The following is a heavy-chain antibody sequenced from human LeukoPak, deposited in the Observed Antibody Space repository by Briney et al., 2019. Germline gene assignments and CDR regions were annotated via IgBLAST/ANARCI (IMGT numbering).Heavy chain of an antibody. J-gene: IGHJ3*02. CDR1: GGSISSGGYY. CDR2: IYYSGST. D-gene: IGHD5-24*01. CDR3: AKSREEIRGLDAFDI. V-gene: IGHV4-31*03. Sequence: PSETLSLTCTVSGGSISSGGYYWSWIRQHPGKGLEWIGYIYYSGSTYYNPSLKSRVALSVDTSKNQFSLKLSSLTAADTAVYYCAKSREEIRGLDAFDIWGQGTMVTVSS.